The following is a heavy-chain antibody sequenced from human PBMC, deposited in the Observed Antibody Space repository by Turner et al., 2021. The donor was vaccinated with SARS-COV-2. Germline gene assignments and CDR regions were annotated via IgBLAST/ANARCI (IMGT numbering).Heavy chain of an antibody. V-gene: IGHV1-69*01. D-gene: IGHD2-15*01. J-gene: IGHJ4*02. CDR1: GGTFSSYA. CDR3: AKKTTDCSGGTCHEYFEY. CDR2: IIPIFGTA. Sequence: QVQLVQSGAEVKKPGSSVKVSCKASGGTFSSYAITWVRQAPGQGLEWMAGIIPIFGTANYAQKFQGRVTITADESTSTAYRELSSLRSEDTAVYYCAKKTTDCSGGTCHEYFEYWGQGTLVTVSS.